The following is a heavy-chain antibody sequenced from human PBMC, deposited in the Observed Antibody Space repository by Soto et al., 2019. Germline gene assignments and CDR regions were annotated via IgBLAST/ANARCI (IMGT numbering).Heavy chain of an antibody. CDR1: GYSFTSYW. Sequence: PGESLKISCKGSGYSFTSYWIGWVRQMPGKGLEWMGIIYPGDSDTRYSPSFQGQVTISADKSISTAYLQWSSLKASDTAMYYCAIPSAKVAAYAATDSSYYYYGMDVWGQGTTVTVSS. CDR2: IYPGDSDT. D-gene: IGHD6-25*01. V-gene: IGHV5-51*01. CDR3: AIPSAKVAAYAATDSSYYYYGMDV. J-gene: IGHJ6*02.